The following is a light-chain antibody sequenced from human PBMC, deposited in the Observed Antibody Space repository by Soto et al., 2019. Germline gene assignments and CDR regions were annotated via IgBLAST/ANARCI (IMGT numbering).Light chain of an antibody. CDR1: SSDVGGYNY. CDR3: CSFAGSYTFV. V-gene: IGLV2-11*01. Sequence: QSALTQPRSVSGSPGQSVTISCTGTSSDVGGYNYVSWYQQHPYKAPKLMIYDVSKRPSGVPDRFSGSKSGNTASLTISGLQAEDEADYYCCSFAGSYTFVLGTGTKVTVL. CDR2: DVS. J-gene: IGLJ1*01.